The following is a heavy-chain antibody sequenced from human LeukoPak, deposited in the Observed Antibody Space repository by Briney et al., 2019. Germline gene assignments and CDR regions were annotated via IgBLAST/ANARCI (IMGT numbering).Heavy chain of an antibody. CDR1: GFTVSSNY. CDR3: ARAAGGLGIDY. D-gene: IGHD3-16*01. V-gene: IGHV3-53*05. J-gene: IGHJ4*02. Sequence: GGSLRLSCAASGFTVSSNYMSWVRQAPGKGLEWVSVIYSCGSTYYADSVKGRFTISRDNSKNTLYLQMNSLRAEDTAVYYCARAAGGLGIDYWGQGTLVTVSS. CDR2: IYSCGST.